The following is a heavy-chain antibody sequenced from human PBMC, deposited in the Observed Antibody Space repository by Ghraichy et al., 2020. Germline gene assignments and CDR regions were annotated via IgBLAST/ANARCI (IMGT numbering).Heavy chain of an antibody. CDR1: GFTFRTYS. CDR2: IFGNGDTA. D-gene: IGHD2-8*01. V-gene: IGHV3-23*01. Sequence: GESLNISCAASGFTFRTYSMSWVRQAPGEGLEWVSSIFGNGDTAFYADSVKGRFSISRDNSGNTLFLQMNSLRAEDTAVYYCAKDLVPDGVWDFDYWGQGTQVTVSS. CDR3: AKDLVPDGVWDFDY. J-gene: IGHJ4*02.